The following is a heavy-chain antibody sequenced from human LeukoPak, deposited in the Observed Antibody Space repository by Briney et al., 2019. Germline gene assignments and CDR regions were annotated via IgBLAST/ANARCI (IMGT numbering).Heavy chain of an antibody. CDR2: ISGSGDST. CDR3: AKVDTAMAERLDY. D-gene: IGHD5-18*01. CDR1: GFTSSIYA. J-gene: IGHJ4*02. V-gene: IGHV3-23*01. Sequence: GGSLRLSCAASGFTSSIYAMSWARHPPGKGREWVSAISGSGDSTYYAHSVKGRFTISRDNSKNTLYLQMNSLRAEDTAVYYCAKVDTAMAERLDYWGQGTLVTVSS.